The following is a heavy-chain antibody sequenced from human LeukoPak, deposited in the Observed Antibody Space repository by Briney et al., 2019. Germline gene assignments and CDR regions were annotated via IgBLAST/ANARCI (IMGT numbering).Heavy chain of an antibody. D-gene: IGHD1-26*01. J-gene: IGHJ3*02. V-gene: IGHV3-64*01. Sequence: GGSLRLSCAASGFTFSSYSMNWVRQAPGKGLEYVSAISSNGGSTYYANSVKGRFTISRDNSKNTLYLQMGSLRAEDMAVYYCASSPSGGSYYEDAFDIWGQGTMVTVSS. CDR2: ISSNGGST. CDR3: ASSPSGGSYYEDAFDI. CDR1: GFTFSSYS.